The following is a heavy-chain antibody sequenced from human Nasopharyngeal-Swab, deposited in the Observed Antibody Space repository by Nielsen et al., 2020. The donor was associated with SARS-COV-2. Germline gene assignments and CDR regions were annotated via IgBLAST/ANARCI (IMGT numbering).Heavy chain of an antibody. CDR1: GFTFSSYA. V-gene: IGHV3-23*01. J-gene: IGHJ4*02. CDR3: AKVPLYYYDSSGPRDY. Sequence: GGSLRLSCAASGFTFSSYAMSWVRQAPGKGLEWVSAISGSGGSTYYADSVKGRFTISRDNSKNTLYLQMNSLRAEDTAVYYCAKVPLYYYDSSGPRDYWGQGTLVTASS. D-gene: IGHD3-22*01. CDR2: ISGSGGST.